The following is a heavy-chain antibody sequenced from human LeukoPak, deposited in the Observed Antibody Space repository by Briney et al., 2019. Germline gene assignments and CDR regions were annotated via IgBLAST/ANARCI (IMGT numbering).Heavy chain of an antibody. J-gene: IGHJ4*02. CDR1: GGSISSYY. V-gene: IGHV4-59*01. CDR2: IYYSGST. Sequence: PSETLSLTCTVSGGSISSYYWSWLRQPPGKGLEWIGYIYYSGSTNYNPSLKSRVTISVDTSKNQFSLKLSSVTAADTAVYYCARAPDFDYWGQGTLVTVSS. CDR3: ARAPDFDY.